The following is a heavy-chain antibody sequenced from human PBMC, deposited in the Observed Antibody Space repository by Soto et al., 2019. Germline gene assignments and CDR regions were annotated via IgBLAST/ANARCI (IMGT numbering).Heavy chain of an antibody. J-gene: IGHJ4*02. CDR3: ARGELYYYDSSALFDY. D-gene: IGHD3-22*01. Sequence: PSETLSLTCTVSGGSISSSNYYWSWIRQPPGKGLEWIGYIYYSGSTYYNPSLKSRVTISVDTSKNQFSLKLTSVTAADTAVYYCARGELYYYDSSALFDYWGQGTLVTVSS. V-gene: IGHV4-30-4*01. CDR1: GGSISSSNYY. CDR2: IYYSGST.